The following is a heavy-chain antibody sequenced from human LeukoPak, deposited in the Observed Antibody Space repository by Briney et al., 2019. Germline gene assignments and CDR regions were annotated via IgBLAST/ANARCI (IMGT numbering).Heavy chain of an antibody. V-gene: IGHV1-3*01. D-gene: IGHD3-22*01. J-gene: IGHJ3*01. CDR3: ARDCDSSDYLEDDTFDV. CDR1: GYTFTSYA. CDR2: INPGNGNT. Sequence: ASVKVSCKASGYTFTSYATHWVRQAPGQRLEWMGWINPGNGNTKYSQKFQGRVTITRDTSASTVYMELSSLRSEDTAVYYCARDCDSSDYLEDDTFDVWGQGTMVTVSS.